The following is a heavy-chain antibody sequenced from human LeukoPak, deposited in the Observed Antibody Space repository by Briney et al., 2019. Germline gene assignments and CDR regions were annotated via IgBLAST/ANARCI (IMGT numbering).Heavy chain of an antibody. V-gene: IGHV3-30*16. Sequence: GGSLRLSCAASGFTFSSYAMHWVRQAPGKGLEWVAVISYDGSNKYYADSVKGRFTISRDNSKNTLYLQMNSLRAEDTAVYYCANQAPGLLYYLDYWGQGTLVTVSS. J-gene: IGHJ4*02. CDR1: GFTFSSYA. CDR3: ANQAPGLLYYLDY. CDR2: ISYDGSNK.